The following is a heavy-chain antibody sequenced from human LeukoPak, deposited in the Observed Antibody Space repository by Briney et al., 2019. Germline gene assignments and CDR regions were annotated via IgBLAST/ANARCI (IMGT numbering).Heavy chain of an antibody. CDR2: MDPNSGNT. D-gene: IGHD4-17*01. CDR1: GYTFTSYD. CDR3: AKLQHDYGDYELDY. J-gene: IGHJ4*02. Sequence: GASVKVSCKASGYTFTSYDINWVRQATGQGLEWMGWMDPNSGNTGYAQKLQGRVTMTRNTSISTAYMELSSLRSEDTAVYYCAKLQHDYGDYELDYWGQGTLVTVSS. V-gene: IGHV1-8*01.